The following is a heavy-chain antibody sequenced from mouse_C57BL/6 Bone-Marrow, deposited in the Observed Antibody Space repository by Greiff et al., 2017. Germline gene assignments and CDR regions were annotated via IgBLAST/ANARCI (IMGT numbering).Heavy chain of an antibody. D-gene: IGHD2-1*01. CDR2: ISPGSGNT. Sequence: QVQLQQSGPELVKPGASVKISCKASGYTFTDYYINWVKQRPGQGLEWIGWISPGSGNTKYNEKLKGKATLTVDTSSSTDYMQLSSLTAEDSAVYVCARGGIDYGYYIYAMDYWGQGTSVTVSS. V-gene: IGHV1-84*01. CDR3: ARGGIDYGYYIYAMDY. CDR1: GYTFTDYY. J-gene: IGHJ4*01.